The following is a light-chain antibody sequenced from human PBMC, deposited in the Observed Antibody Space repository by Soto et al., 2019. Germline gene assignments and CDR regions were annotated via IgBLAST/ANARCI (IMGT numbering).Light chain of an antibody. CDR3: QQYNNWPA. CDR1: QSIGSY. Sequence: EIVLTQSPATLSLSLGERATLSCRASQSIGSYLAWYQHKLGQPPRLLIYDASNRATGIPVRFSGSGSGTDFTLTISSPQSEDFAVYYCQQYNNWPALGQGTKVDIK. V-gene: IGKV3-11*01. J-gene: IGKJ1*01. CDR2: DAS.